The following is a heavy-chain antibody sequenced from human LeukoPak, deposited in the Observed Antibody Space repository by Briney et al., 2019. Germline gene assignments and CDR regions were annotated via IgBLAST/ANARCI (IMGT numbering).Heavy chain of an antibody. V-gene: IGHV3-7*05. D-gene: IGHD3-22*01. CDR2: IKQDGSEK. J-gene: IGHJ4*02. CDR3: AREKFYDNSGFDF. Sequence: GGSLRPSCAASGFTFSNYWMNWVRQAPGKGLEWVANIKQDGSEKYYVDSVKGRFTISRDNAKNSLFLQMNSLRPEDTAVYYCAREKFYDNSGFDFWGRGTLVTVSS. CDR1: GFTFSNYW.